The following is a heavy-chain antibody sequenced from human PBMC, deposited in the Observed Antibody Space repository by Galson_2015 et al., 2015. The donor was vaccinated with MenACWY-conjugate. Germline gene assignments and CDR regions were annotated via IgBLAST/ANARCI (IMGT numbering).Heavy chain of an antibody. J-gene: IGHJ4*02. CDR2: MYYSGNT. CDR3: ARRVYDSSGYPYFGY. CDR1: GASISSDY. V-gene: IGHV4-59*08. D-gene: IGHD3-22*01. Sequence: TLSLTCTVSGASISSDYWSWIRQPPGKGLEWIGYMYYSGNTYYNPSLKSRVTISVDTSKNQLSLKLSSVTAADTAVYYCARRVYDSSGYPYFGYWGQGALVTVSS.